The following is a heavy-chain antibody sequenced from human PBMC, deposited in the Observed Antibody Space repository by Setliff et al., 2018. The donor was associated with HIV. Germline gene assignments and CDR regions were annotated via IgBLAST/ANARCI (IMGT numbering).Heavy chain of an antibody. CDR2: IKSKKDGGTT. J-gene: IGHJ4*02. Sequence: GGSLRLSCAASGFTFSNAWMSWVRQAPGKGLECVGRIKSKKDGGTTHYTAPVKGRFTISRDDSKNMVYLEMNSLQTDDTAVYYCTTDEWNWGRGTLVTVSS. V-gene: IGHV3-15*01. D-gene: IGHD3-3*01. CDR3: TTDEWN. CDR1: GFTFSNAW.